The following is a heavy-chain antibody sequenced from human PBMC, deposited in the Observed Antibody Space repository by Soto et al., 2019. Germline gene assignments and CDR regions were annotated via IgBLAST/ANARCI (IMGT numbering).Heavy chain of an antibody. CDR2: INHSGST. V-gene: IGHV4-34*01. CDR3: AREDLIRTIFGTRHYWYFDL. J-gene: IGHJ2*01. D-gene: IGHD3-3*01. CDR1: GGSFSGYY. Sequence: QVQLQQWGAGLLKPSETLSLTCAVYGGSFSGYYWSWIRQPPGKGLEWIGEINHSGSTNYNPSLKGGLTISVDTPKTQFPRKLSFVPAADTAVYYWAREDLIRTIFGTRHYWYFDLWGRGTLVTVSS.